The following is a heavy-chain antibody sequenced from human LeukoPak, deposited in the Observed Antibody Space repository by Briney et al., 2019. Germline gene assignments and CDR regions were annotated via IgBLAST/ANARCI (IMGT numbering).Heavy chain of an antibody. D-gene: IGHD5-12*01. CDR2: IYYSGST. CDR3: ARHKYSGYAPSGQSFDY. CDR1: GGSISIGGFS. Sequence: SQTLSLTCGVSGGSISIGGFSWSWIRQPPGKGLEWIGYIYYSGSTNYNPSLKSRVTISVDTSKNQFSLKLSSVTAADTAVYYCARHKYSGYAPSGQSFDYWGQGTLVTVSS. J-gene: IGHJ4*02. V-gene: IGHV4-30-4*07.